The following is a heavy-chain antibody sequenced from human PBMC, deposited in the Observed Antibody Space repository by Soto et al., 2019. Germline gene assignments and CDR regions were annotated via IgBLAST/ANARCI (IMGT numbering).Heavy chain of an antibody. D-gene: IGHD2-2*01. V-gene: IGHV1-2*02. CDR3: AREAAYCSSTRCSAIYYYYGMDV. Sequence: ASVKVSCKASGYTFTGYYMHWVRQAPGQGHEWMGWINPNSGGTNYAQKFHGRVTMTRDTSISTAYMELSRQRSDDTAVYYCAREAAYCSSTRCSAIYYYYGMDVWGQGTTVTVSS. CDR2: INPNSGGT. CDR1: GYTFTGYY. J-gene: IGHJ6*02.